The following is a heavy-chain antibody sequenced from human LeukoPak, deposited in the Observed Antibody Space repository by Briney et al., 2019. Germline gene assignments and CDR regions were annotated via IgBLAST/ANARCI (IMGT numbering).Heavy chain of an antibody. CDR1: GFTFSTYA. J-gene: IGHJ4*02. V-gene: IGHV3-64D*06. Sequence: SGGSLRLSCSASGFTFSTYAMHRVRQAPGKGLDYVSAITTNGGTTYYADSVKGRFTISRDNSKNTLYLQMSSLRAEDTALYYCVRRSGYYYDYWGQGTLVTVSS. CDR2: ITTNGGTT. D-gene: IGHD3-22*01. CDR3: VRRSGYYYDY.